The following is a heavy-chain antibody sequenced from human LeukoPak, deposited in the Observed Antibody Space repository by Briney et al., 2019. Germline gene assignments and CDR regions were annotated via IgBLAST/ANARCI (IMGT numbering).Heavy chain of an antibody. J-gene: IGHJ4*02. Sequence: GGSLRLSCAASGFTFSSYAMSWVRQAPGKGLEWVSDISASGGSTYYTDSLKGRFTISRDNSKNTLYLQMNSLRAEDTAVYYCAKKETTVTTFFENWGQGTLVTVSS. CDR2: ISASGGST. V-gene: IGHV3-23*01. CDR3: AKKETTVTTFFEN. D-gene: IGHD4-17*01. CDR1: GFTFSSYA.